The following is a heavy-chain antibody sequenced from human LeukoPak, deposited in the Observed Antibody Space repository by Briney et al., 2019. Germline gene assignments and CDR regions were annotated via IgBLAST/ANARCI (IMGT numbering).Heavy chain of an antibody. Sequence: PGGSLRLSCVVSGFTFSSYSMNWVRQAPGKGLEWVSSISSSSSYIYYADSVKGRFTISRDNAKNSLYLQMNSLRAEDTAVYYCARDGGDYGDYSDYWGQGTLVTVSS. V-gene: IGHV3-21*01. J-gene: IGHJ4*02. CDR2: ISSSSSYI. D-gene: IGHD4-17*01. CDR3: ARDGGDYGDYSDY. CDR1: GFTFSSYS.